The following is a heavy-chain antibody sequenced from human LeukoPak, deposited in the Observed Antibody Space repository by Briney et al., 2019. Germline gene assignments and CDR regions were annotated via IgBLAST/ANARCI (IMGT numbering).Heavy chain of an antibody. CDR1: GYTFTGYY. CDR3: ARICGGDCYDAFDI. V-gene: IGHV1-2*02. J-gene: IGHJ3*02. CDR2: IDPNSGGT. D-gene: IGHD2-21*01. Sequence: GASVKVSCKASGYTFTGYYMHWVRQAPGQGLEWMGWIDPNSGGTNYAQKFQGRVTMTRDTSISTAYMELSRLRSDDTAVCYCARICGGDCYDAFDIWGQGTMVTVSS.